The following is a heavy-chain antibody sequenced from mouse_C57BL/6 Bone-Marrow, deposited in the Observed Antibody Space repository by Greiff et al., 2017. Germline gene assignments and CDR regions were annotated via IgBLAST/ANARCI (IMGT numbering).Heavy chain of an antibody. CDR1: GYTFTSYW. J-gene: IGHJ3*01. V-gene: IGHV1-53*01. D-gene: IGHD1-1*01. CDR2: INPSNGGT. CDR3: AREDYYGRVWFAY. Sequence: QVQLQQPGTELVKRGASVKLSCKASGYTFTSYWMHWVKQRPGQGLEWIGNINPSNGGTNYNEKFKSKATLTVDKSSSTAYMQLSSLTSEDSAVYYCAREDYYGRVWFAYWGQGTLVTVSA.